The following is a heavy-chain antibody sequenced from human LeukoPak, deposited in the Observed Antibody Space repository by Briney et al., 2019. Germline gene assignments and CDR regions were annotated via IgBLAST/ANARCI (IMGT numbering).Heavy chain of an antibody. CDR3: ARDANRGFNY. CDR1: GFTFSNYW. CDR2: INADESIT. Sequence: PGGSLRLSCAASGFTFSNYWIHWVRQAPGKGLVWVSHINADESITDYADPVKGRFTISRDNAKNTVYLQMHSLRAEDTAVYYCARDANRGFNYWGQGILVTVSS. J-gene: IGHJ4*02. V-gene: IGHV3-74*01.